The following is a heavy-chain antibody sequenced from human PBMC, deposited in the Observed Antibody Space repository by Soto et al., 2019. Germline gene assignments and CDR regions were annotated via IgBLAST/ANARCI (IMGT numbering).Heavy chain of an antibody. Sequence: SETLSLTCAVYGGSFSGYYWSWIRQPPGKGLEWIGEINHSGSTNYNPSLKSRVTISVDTSRNQFSLKLSSVTAADTAVYYCARHNGPLYVGYYYDMDVWGQGTTVTVSS. CDR2: INHSGST. D-gene: IGHD3-16*01. CDR1: GGSFSGYY. V-gene: IGHV4-34*01. J-gene: IGHJ6*02. CDR3: ARHNGPLYVGYYYDMDV.